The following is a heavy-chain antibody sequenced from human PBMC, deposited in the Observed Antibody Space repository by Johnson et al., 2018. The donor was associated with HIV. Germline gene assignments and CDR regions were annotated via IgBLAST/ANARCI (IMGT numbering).Heavy chain of an antibody. J-gene: IGHJ3*02. CDR2: IRSKTYGGTP. Sequence: EVQLVESGGGLVQPGRSLRLSCTASGFTFGDYAMSWVRQAPGKGLEWVSFIRSKTYGGTPQYAASVKGRFTIYRDNAKKSLYLQMNSLRVEDTAVYYCANSAAGIGAFDIWGQGTMVTVSS. D-gene: IGHD6-13*01. V-gene: IGHV3-49*04. CDR1: GFTFGDYA. CDR3: ANSAAGIGAFDI.